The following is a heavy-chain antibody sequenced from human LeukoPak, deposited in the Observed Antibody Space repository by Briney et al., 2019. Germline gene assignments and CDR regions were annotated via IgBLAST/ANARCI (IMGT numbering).Heavy chain of an antibody. CDR1: GYTFSNYG. CDR2: ISAYNGYT. V-gene: IGHV1-18*01. D-gene: IGHD6-19*01. CDR3: ARCRDSSGSLVNF. Sequence: GASVKVSFKASGYTFSNYGISWVRQAPGQGLEWMGWISAYNGYTDYAQKFQGRVTMTADTSTSTAYMELRSLESDDTAIYYCARCRDSSGSLVNFWGQGTLVTVSS. J-gene: IGHJ4*02.